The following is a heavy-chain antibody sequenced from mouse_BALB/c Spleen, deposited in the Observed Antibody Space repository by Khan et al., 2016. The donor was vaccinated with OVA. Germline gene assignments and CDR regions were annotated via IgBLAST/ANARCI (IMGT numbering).Heavy chain of an antibody. D-gene: IGHD2-1*01. J-gene: IGHJ4*01. CDR2: IWAGGST. V-gene: IGHV2-9*02. CDR1: GFSLTNYG. Sequence: QVQLKESGPGLVAPSQSLSITCTVSGFSLTNYGVNWVRQPPGKGLEWLGVIWAGGSTNYNSALMSRMSISKDESKSQVFLKMNSLQTDDTAMYYFATIFYGKIYYAMDYWGQGTSVTVSS. CDR3: ATIFYGKIYYAMDY.